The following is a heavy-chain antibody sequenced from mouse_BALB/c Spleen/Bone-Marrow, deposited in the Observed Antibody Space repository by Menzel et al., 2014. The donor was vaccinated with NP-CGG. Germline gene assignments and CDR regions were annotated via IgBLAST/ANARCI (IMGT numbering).Heavy chain of an antibody. CDR3: TREGDSPFAY. CDR2: INPSNGGT. V-gene: IGHV1S81*02. Sequence: VQLQQSGAELVKPGASVKLSCKASGYTFTSYYMYWVKQRPGQGLEWIGEINPSNGGTNFNEKFKSKATLAVDKSSSTAYMQLSSLTSEDSAVYYCTREGDSPFAYWGQGTLVTAPA. J-gene: IGHJ3*01. D-gene: IGHD2-13*01. CDR1: GYTFTSYY.